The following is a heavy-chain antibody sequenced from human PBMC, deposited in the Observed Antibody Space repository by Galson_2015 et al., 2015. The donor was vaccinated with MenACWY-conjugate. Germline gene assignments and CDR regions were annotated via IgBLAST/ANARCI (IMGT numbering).Heavy chain of an antibody. Sequence: QSGAEVKKPGESLMICCKGSGYSFTSYWVGWVRQMPGKGLEWMGVIYPGDSDTRYSSSFQGQATISVDKSIITAYLQWSSLKASDTAMYYCATPTRYCTNGVCYMSFDYWGQGTLVTVSS. CDR3: ATPTRYCTNGVCYMSFDY. J-gene: IGHJ4*02. V-gene: IGHV5-51*01. D-gene: IGHD2-8*01. CDR2: IYPGDSDT. CDR1: GYSFTSYW.